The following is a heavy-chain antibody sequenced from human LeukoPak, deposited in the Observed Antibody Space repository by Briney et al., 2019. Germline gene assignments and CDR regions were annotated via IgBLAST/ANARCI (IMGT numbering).Heavy chain of an antibody. D-gene: IGHD2-15*01. Sequence: GGSLRLSCAASGFTFSNYGMHWVRQAPGKGLEWVADIKQDGSEKYYVDSVKGRFTISRQNAKNSLFLQMNSLRAEDTAVYYCARHRNGGSQDDAFDIWGQGTMVTVSS. J-gene: IGHJ3*02. CDR2: IKQDGSEK. CDR3: ARHRNGGSQDDAFDI. CDR1: GFTFSNYG. V-gene: IGHV3-7*01.